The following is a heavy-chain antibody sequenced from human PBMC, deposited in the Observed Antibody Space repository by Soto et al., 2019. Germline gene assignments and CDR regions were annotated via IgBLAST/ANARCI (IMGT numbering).Heavy chain of an antibody. J-gene: IGHJ6*02. CDR1: GFTFSDYY. V-gene: IGHV3-11*01. CDR3: ARELNYDILTGWIHYYGMDV. Sequence: QVQLVESGGGLVKPGGSLRLSCAASGFTFSDYYMSWIRQAPGKGLEWVSYISSSGSTIYYADSVKGRFTISRDNAKNSLYLQMNSLRAEDTAVYYCARELNYDILTGWIHYYGMDVWGQGTTVPVSS. D-gene: IGHD3-9*01. CDR2: ISSSGSTI.